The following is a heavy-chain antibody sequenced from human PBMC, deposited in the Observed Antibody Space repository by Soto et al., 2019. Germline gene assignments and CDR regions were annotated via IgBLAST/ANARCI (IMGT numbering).Heavy chain of an antibody. J-gene: IGHJ4*02. V-gene: IGHV3-30*18. D-gene: IGHD5-18*01. CDR3: AKNVDTAIYFDY. Sequence: GGSLRLSCAASGFTFSSYGMHWVRQAPGKGLEWVAVISYDGSNKYYADSVKGRFTISRDNSKNTLYLQMNSLRAEDTAVYYCAKNVDTAIYFDYWGQGTLVTVSS. CDR2: ISYDGSNK. CDR1: GFTFSSYG.